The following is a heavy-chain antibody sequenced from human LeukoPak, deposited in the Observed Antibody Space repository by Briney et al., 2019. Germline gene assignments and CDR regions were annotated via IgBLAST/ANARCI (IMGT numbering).Heavy chain of an antibody. CDR3: ARPAPYGDYVGYFDL. V-gene: IGHV4-34*01. Sequence: PSETLSLTCAVYGGSFSGYYWSWIRQPPGKGLEWIGEINHSGSTNYNPSLKSRVTISVDTSKNQFSLKLSSVTAADTAVYYCARPAPYGDYVGYFDLWGRGTLVTVSS. CDR2: INHSGST. D-gene: IGHD4-17*01. CDR1: GGSFSGYY. J-gene: IGHJ2*01.